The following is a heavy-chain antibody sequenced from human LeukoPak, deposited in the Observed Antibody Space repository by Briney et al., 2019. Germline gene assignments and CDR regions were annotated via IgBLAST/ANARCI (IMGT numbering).Heavy chain of an antibody. CDR1: GYTFTSYG. CDR2: ISAYNGNT. Sequence: ASVKVSCKASGYTFTSYGISWVRQAPGQGLEWMGWISAYNGNTNYAQKLQGRVTMTTDTSTSTAYMELRSLRSDDTAVYYCARAFGYCSGGSCYYYMDVWGKGTTVTISS. D-gene: IGHD2-15*01. V-gene: IGHV1-18*01. J-gene: IGHJ6*03. CDR3: ARAFGYCSGGSCYYYMDV.